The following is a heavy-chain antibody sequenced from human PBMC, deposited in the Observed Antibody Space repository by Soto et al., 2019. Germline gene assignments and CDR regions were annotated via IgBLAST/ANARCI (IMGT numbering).Heavy chain of an antibody. CDR3: AKARYASGWSGIDT. V-gene: IGHV3-30*18. CDR2: ISYDGVNK. J-gene: IGHJ5*02. D-gene: IGHD6-19*01. Sequence: GGSLRLSCAASRFNFSAYGMHWVRQAPGKGLEWVAGISYDGVNKFYSASMKGRLTVSRDNAKNTFYLQMNSLRPADTALYYCAKARYASGWSGIDTWGQGA. CDR1: RFNFSAYG.